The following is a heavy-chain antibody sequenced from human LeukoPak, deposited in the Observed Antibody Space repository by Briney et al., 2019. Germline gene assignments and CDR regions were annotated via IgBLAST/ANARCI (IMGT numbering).Heavy chain of an antibody. D-gene: IGHD3-22*01. Sequence: AASVKVSCKASGYTFSGYYMHWVRQAPGQGLEWMGWINPKSGGTNEAQKFHDRVTMTRDTSIRTAYMELSSLRSEDTAVYYCARVVGLGGYYYVGLYYYYYMDVWGKGTTVTISS. CDR2: INPKSGGT. J-gene: IGHJ6*03. V-gene: IGHV1-2*02. CDR3: ARVVGLGGYYYVGLYYYYYMDV. CDR1: GYTFSGYY.